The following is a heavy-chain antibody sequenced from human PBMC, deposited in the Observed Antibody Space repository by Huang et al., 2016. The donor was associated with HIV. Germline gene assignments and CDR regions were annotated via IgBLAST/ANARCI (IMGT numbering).Heavy chain of an antibody. CDR2: INQSGRT. CDR1: GESLSDFF. D-gene: IGHD6-13*01. V-gene: IGHV4-34*02. J-gene: IGHJ4*02. CDR3: ARGRGSSWSLFDT. Sequence: QVQLEQWGARLLKPSETLSHTCAVYGESLSDFFWSWNRQLPGKGLEWIGEINQSGRTNYNPSLKSRVTVAVDTSKKQFSLKLKSVTAADTSMYYCARGRGSSWSLFDTWGQGSLVTVFS.